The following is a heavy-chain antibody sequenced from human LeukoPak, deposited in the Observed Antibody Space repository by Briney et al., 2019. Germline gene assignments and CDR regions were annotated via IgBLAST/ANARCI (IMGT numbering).Heavy chain of an antibody. CDR1: GYTFTGYY. CDR3: ARDPVNYYGSGSHNFDY. CDR2: INPNSGGT. V-gene: IGHV1-2*02. J-gene: IGHJ4*02. D-gene: IGHD3-10*01. Sequence: ASVKVSCTASGYTFTGYYMHWVRQAPGQGLEWMGWINPNSGGTNYAQKFQGRVTMTRDTSISTAYMELSRLRSDDTAVYYCARDPVNYYGSGSHNFDYWGQGTLVTVSS.